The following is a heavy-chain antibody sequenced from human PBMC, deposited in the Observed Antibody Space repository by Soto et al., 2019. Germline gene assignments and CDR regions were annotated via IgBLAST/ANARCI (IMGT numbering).Heavy chain of an antibody. Sequence: SETLSLTCTVSGASISSGGYYWSWTRHHPGKGLEWIGYIYYSGSTYYNPSLKSRVTMSVDTSKNQFSLKLSSVTAADTAVYYCARDANRYASGSYGMDVWGQGTTVTVSS. D-gene: IGHD3-10*01. CDR3: ARDANRYASGSYGMDV. J-gene: IGHJ6*02. CDR2: IYYSGST. V-gene: IGHV4-31*03. CDR1: GASISSGGYY.